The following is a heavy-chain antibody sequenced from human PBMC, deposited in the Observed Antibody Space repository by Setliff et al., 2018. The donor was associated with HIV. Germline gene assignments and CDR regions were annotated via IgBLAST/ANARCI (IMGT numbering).Heavy chain of an antibody. V-gene: IGHV1-18*01. CDR2: ISGYSGNT. J-gene: IGHJ4*01. Sequence: ASVKVSCKASGYNFTSYGITWVRQAPGQGLEWMGWISGYSGNTDYAQKVQVRVTVTTDTSTSTAYMELRSLRLDDTAVYYCARGALLAVFDFDHWGHGTLVTVSS. CDR3: ARGALLAVFDFDH. D-gene: IGHD3-10*01. CDR1: GYNFTSYG.